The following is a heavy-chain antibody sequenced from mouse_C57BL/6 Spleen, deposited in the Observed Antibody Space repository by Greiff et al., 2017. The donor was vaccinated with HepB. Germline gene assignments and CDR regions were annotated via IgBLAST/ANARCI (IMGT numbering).Heavy chain of an antibody. CDR3: ARSDDAPFAY. Sequence: EVQLVESGGGLVQPGGSLKLSCAASGFTFSDYGMAWVRQAPRKGPEWVAFISNLAYSIYYADTVTGRFTISRENAKNTLYLEMSSLRSEDTAMYYCARSDDAPFAYWGQGTLVTVSA. J-gene: IGHJ3*01. D-gene: IGHD2-3*01. CDR1: GFTFSDYG. CDR2: ISNLAYSI. V-gene: IGHV5-15*01.